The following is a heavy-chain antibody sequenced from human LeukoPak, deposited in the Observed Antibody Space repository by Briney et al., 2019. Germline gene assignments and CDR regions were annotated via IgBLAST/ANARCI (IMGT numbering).Heavy chain of an antibody. CDR3: ARNYYDSSGYYYFYLDY. V-gene: IGHV4-39*07. CDR1: GGSISSSSYY. J-gene: IGHJ4*02. CDR2: IYYSGST. Sequence: SETLSLTCTVSGGSISSSSYYWGWIRQPPGKGLEWIGSIYYSGSTYYNPSLKSRVTISVDTSKNQFSLKLSSVTAADTAVYYCARNYYDSSGYYYFYLDYWGQGTLVTVSS. D-gene: IGHD3-22*01.